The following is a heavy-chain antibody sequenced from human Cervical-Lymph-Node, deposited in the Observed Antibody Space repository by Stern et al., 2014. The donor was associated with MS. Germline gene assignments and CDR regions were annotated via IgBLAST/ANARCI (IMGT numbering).Heavy chain of an antibody. CDR3: ARDLSSSAYYSDSCFDY. Sequence: VQLVESGGGVVQPGRSLRLSCATSGFSLSGYAMHWVRQAPGTGLEWAAILWYDGTTEYYADSVKGRFTISRDDSKNTLYLQMNSLRAEDTAVYYCARDLSSSAYYSDSCFDYWGQGTLVTVSS. CDR2: LWYDGTTE. CDR1: GFSLSGYA. D-gene: IGHD6-25*01. V-gene: IGHV3-33*01. J-gene: IGHJ4*02.